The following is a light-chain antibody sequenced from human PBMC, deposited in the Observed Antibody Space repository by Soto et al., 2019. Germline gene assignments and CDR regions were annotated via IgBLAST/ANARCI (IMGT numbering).Light chain of an antibody. Sequence: EIVMTQSPATLSVSPVERATLSFMASQIVSSNLAWYQQTPGQAPRLLIYGASTRATGIPARFSGSGSGRDFTLTISSLRPEDIATYFCQQSYSSPPWTFGQGTKVDI. CDR2: GAS. J-gene: IGKJ1*01. CDR3: QQSYSSPPWT. CDR1: QIVSSN. V-gene: IGKV3-15*01.